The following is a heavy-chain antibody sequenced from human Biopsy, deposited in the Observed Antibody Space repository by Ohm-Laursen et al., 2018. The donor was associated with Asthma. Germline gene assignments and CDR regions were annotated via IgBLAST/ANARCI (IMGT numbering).Heavy chain of an antibody. D-gene: IGHD2-2*01. Sequence: SVKVSCKSLGGTFNTYVIGWVRQAPGQGLEWMGGINSVFSTTTYPQKFQDRVTITADDSTSTVYMELSSLRSGDTAVYYCARKAGSCISRTCYSLDFWGQGTLVTVSS. J-gene: IGHJ4*02. CDR2: INSVFSTT. CDR1: GGTFNTYV. CDR3: ARKAGSCISRTCYSLDF. V-gene: IGHV1-69*13.